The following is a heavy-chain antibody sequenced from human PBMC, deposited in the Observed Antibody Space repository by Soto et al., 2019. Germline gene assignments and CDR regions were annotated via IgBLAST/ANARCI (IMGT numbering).Heavy chain of an antibody. V-gene: IGHV3-30*03. CDR1: GFNFRSYG. CDR3: GRGIDYGNYAIDY. CDR2: ISDDGTNK. Sequence: PGGSLRLSCAASGFNFRSYGMSWVRQAPGKGLEWVAVISDDGTNKDYADSVKGRFTISRDNSKNALYLRMNSLRAEDTAVYYCGRGIDYGNYAIDYWGQGTLVTVSS. D-gene: IGHD4-17*01. J-gene: IGHJ4*02.